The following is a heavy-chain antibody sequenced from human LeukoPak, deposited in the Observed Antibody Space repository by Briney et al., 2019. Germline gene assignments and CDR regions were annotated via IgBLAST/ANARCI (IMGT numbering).Heavy chain of an antibody. CDR2: INPNSGGT. CDR3: ARDRDYYGSGTLDY. V-gene: IGHV1-2*02. CDR1: GYTFTGYY. J-gene: IGHJ4*02. D-gene: IGHD3-10*01. Sequence: ASVKVSCKSSGYTFTGYYMHWVRQAPGQGLEWMGWINPNSGGTNYAQKFQGRVTMTRDTSISTAYMELSRLRSDDTAVYYCARDRDYYGSGTLDYWGQGTLVTVSS.